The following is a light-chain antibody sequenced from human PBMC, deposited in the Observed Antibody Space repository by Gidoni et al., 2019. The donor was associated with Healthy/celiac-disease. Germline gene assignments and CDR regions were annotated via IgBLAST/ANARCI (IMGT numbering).Light chain of an antibody. J-gene: IGKJ1*01. CDR2: GAS. Sequence: EIVMTQYPATLSVSPGERATLSFRASQSVSSNLAWYQQKPGQAPRLLIYGASTRATGIPARFSGSGSGTEFTLTIRSLQSEDFAVYYCQQYNNWPRTFXQXTKVEIK. CDR1: QSVSSN. V-gene: IGKV3-15*01. CDR3: QQYNNWPRT.